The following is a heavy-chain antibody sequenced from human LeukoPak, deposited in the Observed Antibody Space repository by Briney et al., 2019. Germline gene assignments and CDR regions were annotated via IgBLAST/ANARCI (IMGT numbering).Heavy chain of an antibody. D-gene: IGHD3-22*01. Sequence: PGESLKISCKGSGYSVTSYWISWVRQMPGKGLEWMGRIDPSDSYTNYSPSFQGHVTISADKSISTAYLQWSSLKASDTAMYYCASLTFHYYDSSGYSSRDYWGQGTLVTVSS. CDR1: GYSVTSYW. CDR3: ASLTFHYYDSSGYSSRDY. CDR2: IDPSDSYT. V-gene: IGHV5-10-1*01. J-gene: IGHJ4*02.